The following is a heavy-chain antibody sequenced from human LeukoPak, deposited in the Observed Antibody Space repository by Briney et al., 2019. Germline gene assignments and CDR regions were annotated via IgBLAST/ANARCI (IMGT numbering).Heavy chain of an antibody. D-gene: IGHD6-13*01. J-gene: IGHJ5*02. CDR2: INPNSGGT. CDR1: GYTFTGYY. V-gene: IGHV1-2*02. CDR3: AFQGASGWYDIWFDP. Sequence: GASVKVSCKASGYTFTGYYMHWVRQAPGQGLEWMGWINPNSGGTNYAQKFQGRVTMTRDTSISTAYMELSRLRSDDTAVYYCAFQGASGWYDIWFDPWGQGTLVTVSS.